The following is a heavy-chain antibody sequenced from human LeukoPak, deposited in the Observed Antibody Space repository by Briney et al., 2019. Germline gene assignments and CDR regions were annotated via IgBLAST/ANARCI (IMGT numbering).Heavy chain of an antibody. CDR3: ARESSYGMDV. CDR2: IHSDGSYT. V-gene: IGHV3-74*01. CDR1: GFTFSSYW. Sequence: PGGSLRLSCAASGFTFSSYWMHWVRQVPGKGLVWASRIHSDGSYTNYADSVKGRFTISGDNAKNTLYLQMNSLRAEDTAVYYCARESSYGMDVWGQGTTVTVSS. J-gene: IGHJ6*02.